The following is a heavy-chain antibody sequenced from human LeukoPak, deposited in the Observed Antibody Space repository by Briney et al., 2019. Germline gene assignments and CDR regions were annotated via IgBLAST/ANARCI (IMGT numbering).Heavy chain of an antibody. J-gene: IGHJ4*02. V-gene: IGHV4-39*01. Sequence: SETLSLTCTVSGGSISSSSYYWGWIRQPPGKGLEWIGSIYYSGSTYYNPSLKSRVTISVDTSMNQFSLKLSSVTAADTAVYYCARLGYCSSTSCYPIDYWGQGTLVTVSS. CDR2: IYYSGST. D-gene: IGHD2-2*03. CDR1: GGSISSSSYY. CDR3: ARLGYCSSTSCYPIDY.